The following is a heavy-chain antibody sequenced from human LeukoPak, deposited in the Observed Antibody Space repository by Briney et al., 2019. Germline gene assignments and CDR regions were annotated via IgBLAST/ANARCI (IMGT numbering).Heavy chain of an antibody. CDR2: INGDGSST. D-gene: IGHD4-17*01. V-gene: IGHV3-74*01. Sequence: GESLRLSCAASGLSFTTYWMHWVRQAPGEGLVWVSRINGDGSSTNYADSVKGRFTISRDNAKNTLYLQMNSLRAEDTAVYYCARGGSYYGDFYYWGQGTLVTVSS. CDR1: GLSFTTYW. CDR3: ARGGSYYGDFYY. J-gene: IGHJ4*02.